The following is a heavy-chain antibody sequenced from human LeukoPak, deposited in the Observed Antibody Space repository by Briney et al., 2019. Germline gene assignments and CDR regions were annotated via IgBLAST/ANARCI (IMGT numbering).Heavy chain of an antibody. CDR3: AKDERGSYPNWFDP. D-gene: IGHD1-26*01. CDR2: IYSGVSA. J-gene: IGHJ5*02. CDR1: GFTVSSHY. Sequence: GGSLRLSCAASGFTVSSHYVTWVRQAPGKGLEWVSVIYSGVSADYADSVKGRFTISRDNSKNTLYLQMNGLRAEDTAVYYCAKDERGSYPNWFDPWGQGTLVTVSS. V-gene: IGHV3-53*01.